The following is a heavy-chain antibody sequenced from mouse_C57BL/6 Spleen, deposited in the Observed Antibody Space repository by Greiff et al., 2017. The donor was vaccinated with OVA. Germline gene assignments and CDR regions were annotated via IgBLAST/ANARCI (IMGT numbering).Heavy chain of an antibody. CDR1: GFTFTDYY. CDR2: IRNKANGYTT. CDR3: ARRGNWDRAMDY. D-gene: IGHD4-1*01. J-gene: IGHJ4*01. V-gene: IGHV7-3*01. Sequence: EVQLVESGGGLVQPGGSLSLSCAASGFTFTDYYMSWVRQPPGKALEWLGFIRNKANGYTTEYSASVKGRFTISRDNSQSILYLQMNALRAEDSATYYCARRGNWDRAMDYWGQGTSVTVSS.